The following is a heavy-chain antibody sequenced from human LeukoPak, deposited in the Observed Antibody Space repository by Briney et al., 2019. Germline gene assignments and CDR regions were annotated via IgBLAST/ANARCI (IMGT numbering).Heavy chain of an antibody. V-gene: IGHV1-2*06. CDR2: INPNSGGT. D-gene: IGHD2-15*01. Sequence: ASVKVSCKASGYTFTGYYMHWVRQAPGQGLEWMGRINPNSGGTNYAQKFQGRVTMTRDTSISTAYMVLSRLRSDDTAVYYCARERVVAATEGFDPWGQGTLVTVSS. J-gene: IGHJ5*02. CDR1: GYTFTGYY. CDR3: ARERVVAATEGFDP.